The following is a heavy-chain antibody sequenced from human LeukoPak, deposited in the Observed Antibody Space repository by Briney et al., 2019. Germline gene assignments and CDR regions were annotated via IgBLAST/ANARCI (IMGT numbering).Heavy chain of an antibody. D-gene: IGHD6-6*01. CDR3: ASAHSSSSVYFDY. CDR2: IYYSGST. V-gene: IGHV4-59*08. J-gene: IGHJ4*02. Sequence: PSETLSLTCTVSGGSISSYYWSWIRQPPGKGLEWIGYIYYSGSTNYNPSLKSRVTISVDTSKSQFSLKLSSVTAADTAVYYCASAHSSSSVYFDYWGQGTLVTVSS. CDR1: GGSISSYY.